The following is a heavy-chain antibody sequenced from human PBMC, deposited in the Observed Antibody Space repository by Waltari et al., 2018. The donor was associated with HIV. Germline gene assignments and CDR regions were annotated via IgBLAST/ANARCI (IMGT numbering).Heavy chain of an antibody. V-gene: IGHV1-2*02. J-gene: IGHJ4*02. CDR3: ARDSMYSSGWHPGYYFDY. CDR2: INPNSGGT. CDR1: GYTFTGYY. D-gene: IGHD6-19*01. Sequence: QVQLVQSGAEVKKPGASVKVSCKTSGYTFTGYYMHWVRQAPGQGLEWMGWINPNSGGTNYAQKFQGRVTMTRDTSISTAYMELSRLRSDDTAVYYCARDSMYSSGWHPGYYFDYWGQGTLVTVSS.